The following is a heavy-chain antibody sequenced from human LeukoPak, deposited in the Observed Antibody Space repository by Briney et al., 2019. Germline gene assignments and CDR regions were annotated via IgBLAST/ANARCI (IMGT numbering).Heavy chain of an antibody. V-gene: IGHV3-48*02. CDR2: ISNSGSII. Sequence: GGSLKLSCVASGFTFSGYGMNWVCQAPGKGLEWISYISNSGSIIYYADSVKGRFTISRDNAKNSLYLQMNSRRDEDTAVYYCASAPSIGGKDVWGQGTTVTVSS. J-gene: IGHJ6*02. CDR1: GFTFSGYG. CDR3: ASAPSIGGKDV.